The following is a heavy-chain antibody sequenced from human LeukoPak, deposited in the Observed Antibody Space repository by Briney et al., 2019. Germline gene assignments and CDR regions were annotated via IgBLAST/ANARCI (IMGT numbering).Heavy chain of an antibody. Sequence: PSETLSLTCTVSGGSISSSSYYWGWIRQPPGKGLEWIGSIYYSGSTYYNPSLKSRVTISVDTSKNQFSLKLSSVTAADTAVYYCARDEAVAGTLDYWGQGTLVTVSS. CDR3: ARDEAVAGTLDY. CDR2: IYYSGST. D-gene: IGHD6-19*01. CDR1: GGSISSSSYY. V-gene: IGHV4-39*07. J-gene: IGHJ4*02.